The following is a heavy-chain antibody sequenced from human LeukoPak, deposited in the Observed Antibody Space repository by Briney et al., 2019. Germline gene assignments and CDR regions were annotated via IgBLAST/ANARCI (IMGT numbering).Heavy chain of an antibody. CDR3: ARRSQWLPPFDY. D-gene: IGHD3-22*01. J-gene: IGHJ4*02. CDR2: INHSGST. Sequence: PSETLSLTCAVYGGSFSGYYWSWIRQPPGKGLEWIGEINHSGSTNYNPSLKSRVTISVDTSKNQFSLKLSSVTAADTAVYYCARRSQWLPPFDYWGQGTLVPVSS. V-gene: IGHV4-34*01. CDR1: GGSFSGYY.